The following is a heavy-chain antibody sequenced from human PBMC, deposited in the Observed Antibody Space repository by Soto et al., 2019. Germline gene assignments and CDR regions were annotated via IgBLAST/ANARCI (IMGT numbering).Heavy chain of an antibody. V-gene: IGHV4-61*01. Sequence: SETLSLTCTVSGGSVSSGSYYWSWIRQPPGKGLEWIGYIYYSGSTNYNPSLKSRVTISVDTSKNQFSLKLSSVTAADTAVYYCARYRGYCSGGSCATVIDYWGQGTLVTVSS. CDR3: ARYRGYCSGGSCATVIDY. D-gene: IGHD2-15*01. CDR1: GGSVSSGSYY. CDR2: IYYSGST. J-gene: IGHJ4*02.